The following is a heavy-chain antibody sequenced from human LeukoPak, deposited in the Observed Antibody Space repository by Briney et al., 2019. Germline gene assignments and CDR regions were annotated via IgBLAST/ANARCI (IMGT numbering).Heavy chain of an antibody. D-gene: IGHD5-24*01. CDR2: ITGSGSST. CDR1: GFTFSSYD. J-gene: IGHJ4*02. CDR3: ATVYGRDAYNYNDY. V-gene: IGHV3-23*01. Sequence: PGGSLGLSCAASGFTFSSYDMSWVRQAPGKGLEWVSTITGSGSSTYYADSVKGRFTISRDNSKNTLSLQMSSLRAEDTAVYYCATVYGRDAYNYNDYWGQGTLVTVSS.